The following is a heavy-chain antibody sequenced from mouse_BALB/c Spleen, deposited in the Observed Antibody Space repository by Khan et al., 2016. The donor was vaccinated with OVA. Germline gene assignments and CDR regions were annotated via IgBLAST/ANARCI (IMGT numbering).Heavy chain of an antibody. CDR3: ASHLTGSFAY. CDR2: ISSGADYT. V-gene: IGHV5-6*01. Sequence: DVQLVESGGDLVKPGGSLKLSCAASGFTFSSYSMSWVRQTPDKRLEWVATISSGADYTYYPDSVKGRFTISRDNAKNTLYLQMSSLKSEDTAMYYCASHLTGSFAYWGQGTLVTVSA. CDR1: GFTFSSYS. D-gene: IGHD4-1*01. J-gene: IGHJ3*01.